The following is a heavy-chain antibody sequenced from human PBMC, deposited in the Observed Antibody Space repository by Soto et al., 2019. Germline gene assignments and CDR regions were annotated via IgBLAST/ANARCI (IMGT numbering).Heavy chain of an antibody. V-gene: IGHV1-69*13. CDR1: GDTFSTYT. Sequence: SVKVSCKASGDTFSTYTITWVRQAPGQGLEWMGGIIPRSGTSNYAQKFQGRVTITADESTSTAYMELSSLRSEDTAVYYCATFYDFWSGSLFDYWGQGTLVTVSS. CDR2: IIPRSGTS. CDR3: ATFYDFWSGSLFDY. D-gene: IGHD3-3*01. J-gene: IGHJ4*02.